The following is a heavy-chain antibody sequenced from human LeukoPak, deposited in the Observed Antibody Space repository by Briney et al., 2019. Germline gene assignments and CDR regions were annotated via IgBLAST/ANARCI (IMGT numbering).Heavy chain of an antibody. CDR2: VSHDGTT. V-gene: IGHV4-59*08. CDR1: GDSVTTYY. D-gene: IGHD3/OR15-3a*01. CDR3: ARLDCYDVVGCYYY. Sequence: SETLSLTCSVSGDSVTTYYWSWIRQATGKGLEWIGYVSHDGTTNYTPSLRSRVIMSVDTANNTISLRLTSVTAADTAIYYCARLDCYDVVGCYYYRGRGTQVTVS. J-gene: IGHJ4*02.